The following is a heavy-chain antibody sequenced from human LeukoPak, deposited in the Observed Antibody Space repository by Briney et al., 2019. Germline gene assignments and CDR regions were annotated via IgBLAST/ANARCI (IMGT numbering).Heavy chain of an antibody. D-gene: IGHD3-10*01. J-gene: IGHJ6*03. Sequence: PGGSLRLSCAASGFTFSSYWMSWVRQAPGKGLEWVANIKEAGSDKYYVDSVKGRFTISRDNAKNSLYLQMNSLRAEDTAVYYCARGFGSGSPPFYYNYYMDVWGKGTTVTISS. CDR3: ARGFGSGSPPFYYNYYMDV. CDR1: GFTFSSYW. V-gene: IGHV3-7*01. CDR2: IKEAGSDK.